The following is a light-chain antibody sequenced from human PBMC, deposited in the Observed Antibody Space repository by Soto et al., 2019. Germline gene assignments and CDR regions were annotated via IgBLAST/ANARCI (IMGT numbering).Light chain of an antibody. CDR1: SSNIGNNY. CDR3: GTGDSSLSAVV. V-gene: IGLV1-51*01. Sequence: QSVLTQPPSVSAAPGQKVTLSCSGSSSNIGNNYVSWYQQLPGTAPKLLSYDNNKRPSGITDRLSGSKSGTSANLGITGLQTGDEDDYNGGTGDSSLSAVVFGGGTKPTVL. J-gene: IGLJ2*01. CDR2: DNN.